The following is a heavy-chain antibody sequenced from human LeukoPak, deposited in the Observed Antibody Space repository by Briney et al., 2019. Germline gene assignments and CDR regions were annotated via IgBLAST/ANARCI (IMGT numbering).Heavy chain of an antibody. D-gene: IGHD3-3*01. Sequence: SETLSLTCTVSGGSISSYYWSWIRQSPGKGLEWIGYIYYSGSTNYNPSLKSRVTISVDTSKNQFSLKLSSVTAADTAVYYCARHGTYYDFWSGYPANGMDVWGQGTTVTVSS. V-gene: IGHV4-59*08. CDR1: GGSISSYY. CDR3: ARHGTYYDFWSGYPANGMDV. CDR2: IYYSGST. J-gene: IGHJ6*02.